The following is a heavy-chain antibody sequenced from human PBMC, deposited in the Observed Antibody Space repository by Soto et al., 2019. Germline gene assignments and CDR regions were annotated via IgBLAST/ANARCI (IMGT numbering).Heavy chain of an antibody. CDR2: IYYSGST. J-gene: IGHJ4*02. CDR3: ARLNIIWFGELLPPY. CDR1: GGSISSYY. D-gene: IGHD3-10*01. Sequence: SETLSLTCTVSGGSISSYYWSWIRQPPGKGLEWIGYIYYSGSTNYNPSLKSRVTISVDTSKNQFSLKLSSVTAADTAVYYCARLNIIWFGELLPPYWGQGTLVTVSS. V-gene: IGHV4-59*08.